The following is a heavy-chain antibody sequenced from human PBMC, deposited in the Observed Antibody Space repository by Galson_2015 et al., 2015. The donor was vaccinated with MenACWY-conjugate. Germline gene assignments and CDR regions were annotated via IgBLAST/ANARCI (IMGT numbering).Heavy chain of an antibody. J-gene: IGHJ4*02. Sequence: SLRLSCAASGFTFSSYGIHWVRQAPGKGLEWVAVIWSDGSNKYSADSVKGRFTISRDNSKNTLYLQMNSLRAEDTPVYYCARDYCSSTSCYFDYWGQGTLVTVSS. D-gene: IGHD2-2*01. CDR3: ARDYCSSTSCYFDY. CDR1: GFTFSSYG. V-gene: IGHV3-33*01. CDR2: IWSDGSNK.